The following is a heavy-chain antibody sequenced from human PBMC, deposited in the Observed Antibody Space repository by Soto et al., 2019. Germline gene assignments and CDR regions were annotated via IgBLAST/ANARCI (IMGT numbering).Heavy chain of an antibody. V-gene: IGHV3-30-3*01. Sequence: QVQLVESGGGVVQSGRSLRLSCAASGFTFRSYAMHWVRQAPGKGLEWVAVISYDGNNKYYADSVKGRFTISRDNSKNTLYLQMTSLRAEDTAVYYCAESVVAAMESFDYWGQGTLVTVSS. CDR3: AESVVAAMESFDY. D-gene: IGHD2-15*01. J-gene: IGHJ4*02. CDR2: ISYDGNNK. CDR1: GFTFRSYA.